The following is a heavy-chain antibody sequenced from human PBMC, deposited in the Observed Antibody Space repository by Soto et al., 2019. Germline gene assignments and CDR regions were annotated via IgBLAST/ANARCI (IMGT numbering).Heavy chain of an antibody. D-gene: IGHD6-6*01. CDR2: ISYDGSNK. V-gene: IGHV3-30*03. CDR3: ATGAKRVIAARQDY. J-gene: IGHJ4*02. Sequence: QVQLVESGGGVVQPGRSLRLSCAASGFTFSSYGMHWVRQAPGKGLEWVAVISYDGSNKYYADSVKGRFTISRDNSKNTMYLQMNSLRAEDTAVYYCATGAKRVIAARQDYWGQGTLVTVSS. CDR1: GFTFSSYG.